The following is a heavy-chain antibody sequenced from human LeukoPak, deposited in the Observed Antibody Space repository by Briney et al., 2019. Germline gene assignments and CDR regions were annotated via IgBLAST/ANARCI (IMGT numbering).Heavy chain of an antibody. V-gene: IGHV1-3*01. D-gene: IGHD6-19*01. CDR1: GYTFTSYA. Sequence: GASVKVSCKASGYTFTSYAMHWVRQAPGQRLEWMGWINAGNGNTKYSQKFQGRVTITRDTSASTAYMELSSLRSEDTAVYYCARDRMRGSSGWSPFDYWGQGTLVTVSS. CDR2: INAGNGNT. CDR3: ARDRMRGSSGWSPFDY. J-gene: IGHJ4*02.